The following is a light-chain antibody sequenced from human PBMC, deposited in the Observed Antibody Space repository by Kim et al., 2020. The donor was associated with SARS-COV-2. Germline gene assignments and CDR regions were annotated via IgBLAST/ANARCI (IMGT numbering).Light chain of an antibody. J-gene: IGLJ2*01. Sequence: VGLGQTVRITCQGDSLRSYYATWHQQKPGQAPILVIYGKNNRPSGIPDRFAGSSSGNTASLTITGTQAGDEADYYCNSRDSNDNVVFGGGTQLTVL. CDR1: SLRSYY. CDR2: GKN. CDR3: NSRDSNDNVV. V-gene: IGLV3-19*01.